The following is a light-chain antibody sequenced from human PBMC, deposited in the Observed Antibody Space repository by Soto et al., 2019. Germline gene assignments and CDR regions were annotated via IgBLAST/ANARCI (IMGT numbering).Light chain of an antibody. CDR3: FLYIGATTYV. V-gene: IGLV2-23*01. Sequence: QSALAQPASVSGSPRQSITISCTGTSGFVGSFSLVSWYQQHPGKAPKVMVSEGHRRPSGVPDRFSGSTSVNSASRTISGPQGDYEADYYCFLYIGATTYVFGTGTKLTVL. CDR1: SGFVGSFSL. CDR2: EGH. J-gene: IGLJ1*01.